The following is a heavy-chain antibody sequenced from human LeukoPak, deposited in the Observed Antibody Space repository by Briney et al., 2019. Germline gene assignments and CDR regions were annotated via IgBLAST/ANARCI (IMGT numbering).Heavy chain of an antibody. CDR2: ISDSVGTT. D-gene: IGHD6-6*01. J-gene: IGHJ6*03. CDR1: GFTFGDYA. V-gene: IGHV3-23*01. CDR3: AKGLDYYYYMDV. Sequence: RTGGSLRLSCTTSGFTFGDYAMSWVRQAPGKGLEWVSGISDSVGTTYYADSVKGRFTISRDNSKNTLYLQMNSLRAEDTAVYYCAKGLDYYYYMDVWGKGTTVTVSS.